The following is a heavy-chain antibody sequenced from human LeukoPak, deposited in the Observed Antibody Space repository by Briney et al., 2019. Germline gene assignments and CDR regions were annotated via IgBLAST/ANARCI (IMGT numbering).Heavy chain of an antibody. D-gene: IGHD6-19*01. J-gene: IGHJ6*03. Sequence: GGSLRLSCAASGFKVSSRYMSWVRQAPGRGLEWVSVIYSGGSTYYADSAKGRLIISRDNLKNTVFLQVNSLRVEDTAVYYCARDNGAGYYYYLDVWGKGATVTVSS. CDR3: ARDNGAGYYYYLDV. CDR2: IYSGGST. CDR1: GFKVSSRY. V-gene: IGHV3-53*01.